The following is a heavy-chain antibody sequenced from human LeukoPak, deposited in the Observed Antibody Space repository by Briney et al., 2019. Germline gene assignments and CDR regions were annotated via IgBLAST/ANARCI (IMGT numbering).Heavy chain of an antibody. V-gene: IGHV3-66*01. CDR2: IYSGGST. CDR1: GFTFSSYG. CDR3: ARTSTTVTVYTLDY. D-gene: IGHD4-17*01. J-gene: IGHJ4*02. Sequence: GGSLRLSCAASGFTFSSYGMSWVRQAPGKGLEWVSVIYSGGSTYYADSVKGRYTISRDNSKDTLYLQMNSLRAEDTAVYYCARTSTTVTVYTLDYWGQGTLVTVSS.